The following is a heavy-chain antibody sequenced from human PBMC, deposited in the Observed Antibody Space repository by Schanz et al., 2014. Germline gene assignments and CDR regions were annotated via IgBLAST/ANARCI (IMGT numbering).Heavy chain of an antibody. CDR3: ARGREVVAKIFDV. V-gene: IGHV3-NL1*01. J-gene: IGHJ3*01. Sequence: QAQLVESGGGVVQPGRSLRLSCVASGFTFISYGMHWVRQAPGKGLEWVSGIGGSGDSTHYADSVKGRFTISRDNAKNSLYLQMNSLRAEDTGVYYCARGREVVAKIFDVWGQGTMVTVSS. CDR2: IGGSGDST. D-gene: IGHD3-22*01. CDR1: GFTFISYG.